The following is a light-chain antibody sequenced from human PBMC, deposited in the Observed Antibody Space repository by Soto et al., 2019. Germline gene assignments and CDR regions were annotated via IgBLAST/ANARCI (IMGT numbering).Light chain of an antibody. CDR2: DAS. CDR3: QQYSSLVT. V-gene: IGKV1-5*01. CDR1: QSVSTL. Sequence: IPMTQSPSTLSASVGDRVTITCQASQSVSTLLAWSQHRPGKAPTLLIYDASNLGSGVPSRFSGSGSGTEFTLTISSLQPDDSATYYCQQYSSLVTFGQGTKLEI. J-gene: IGKJ2*01.